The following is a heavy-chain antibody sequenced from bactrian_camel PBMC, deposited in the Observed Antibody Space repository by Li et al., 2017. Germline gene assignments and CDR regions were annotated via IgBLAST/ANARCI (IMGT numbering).Heavy chain of an antibody. CDR1: GFTFSTYS. V-gene: IGHV3S1*01. D-gene: IGHD6*01. J-gene: IGHJ4*01. CDR3: KPDVTVVGGMPLFADTCDFSY. Sequence: HVQLVESGGGLAQPGGSLRLSCAASGFTFSTYSMYWVRQTPGKGHEWVSGTNAAGVTTVYAVSEEGRFTMSRDDAKNTVYLQMDNLKPEDTARYYCKPDVTVVGGMPLFADTCDFSYWGQGTQVTVS. CDR2: TNAAGVTT.